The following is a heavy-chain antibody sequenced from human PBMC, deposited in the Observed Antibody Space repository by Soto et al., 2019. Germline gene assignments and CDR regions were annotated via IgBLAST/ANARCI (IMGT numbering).Heavy chain of an antibody. D-gene: IGHD3-10*02. CDR1: RGAFGDYW. Sequence: EVQLVESGGGLVQPGGSLRLSCEASRGAFGDYWMHWVRQAPGEGLVWVSRINRDANDIIYADSVKGRFTASRDNAKNMLFLQMNSLRVEDTAVYYCARHVPHNWFDSWGPGTLVTVSS. CDR3: ARHVPHNWFDS. V-gene: IGHV3-74*01. J-gene: IGHJ5*01. CDR2: INRDANDI.